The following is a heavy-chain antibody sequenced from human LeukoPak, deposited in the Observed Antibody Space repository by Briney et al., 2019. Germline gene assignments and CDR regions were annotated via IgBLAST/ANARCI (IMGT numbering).Heavy chain of an antibody. CDR3: AKDRGFSGYQLLSD. Sequence: PGGSLRLSCAASGFTFSSYGMHWVRQAPGKGLEWVAVISYDGSNKYYADSVKGRFTISRDNSKDTLYLQMNSLRAEDTAVYYCAKDRGFSGYQLLSDWGQGTLVTVSS. D-gene: IGHD2-2*01. CDR2: ISYDGSNK. V-gene: IGHV3-30*18. J-gene: IGHJ4*02. CDR1: GFTFSSYG.